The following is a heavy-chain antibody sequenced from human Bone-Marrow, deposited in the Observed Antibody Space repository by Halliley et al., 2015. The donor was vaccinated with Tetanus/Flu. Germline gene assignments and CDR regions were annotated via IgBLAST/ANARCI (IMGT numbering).Heavy chain of an antibody. J-gene: IGHJ4*02. CDR1: GFTFRRHW. CDR2: IDYDGGTL. CDR3: ARNSWGIDC. Sequence: CAASGFTFRRHWMHWVRQAPGKGLLWVARIDYDGGTLDYAASVEGRFTISRDNAANTLYLQMNSLRVEDSAVYFCARNSWGIDCWGQGTLVTVSS. D-gene: IGHD3-16*01. V-gene: IGHV3-74*01.